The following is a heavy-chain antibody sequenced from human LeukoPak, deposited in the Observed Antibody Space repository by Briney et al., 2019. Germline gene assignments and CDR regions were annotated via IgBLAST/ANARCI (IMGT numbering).Heavy chain of an antibody. CDR3: ARANYNWNYWDY. V-gene: IGHV4-61*09. J-gene: IGHJ4*02. Sequence: SQTLSLTCTVSGGSISSDTYSWSWVRQPAGKGLEWIGEINHSGSTNYNPSLKSRVTVSVDTSKNQFSLKLSSVTAADTAVYYCARANYNWNYWDYWGQGTLVTVSS. CDR1: GGSISSDTYS. CDR2: INHSGST. D-gene: IGHD1-20*01.